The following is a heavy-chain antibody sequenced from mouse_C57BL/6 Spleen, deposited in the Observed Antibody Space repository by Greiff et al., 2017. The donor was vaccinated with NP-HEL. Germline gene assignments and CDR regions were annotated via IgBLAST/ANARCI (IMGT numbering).Heavy chain of an antibody. J-gene: IGHJ2*01. Sequence: QVQLQQSGAELVKPGASVKISCKASGYAFSSYWMNWVKQRPGKGLEWIGQIYPGDGDTNYNGKFKGKATLTADKSSRTAYMQLSSLTSEDSAVYFCARGGALLRYFDYWGQGTTLTVSS. CDR2: IYPGDGDT. V-gene: IGHV1-80*01. CDR1: GYAFSSYW. CDR3: ARGGALLRYFDY. D-gene: IGHD1-2*01.